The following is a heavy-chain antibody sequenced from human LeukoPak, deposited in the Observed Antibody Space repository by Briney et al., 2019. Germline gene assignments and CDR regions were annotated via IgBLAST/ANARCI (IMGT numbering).Heavy chain of an antibody. CDR2: INQNGAEK. CDR3: ARGGIRDYVWGSYRPTNAFDI. V-gene: IGHV3-7*01. D-gene: IGHD3-16*02. J-gene: IGHJ3*02. Sequence: GGSLRLSCAVSRFTLSDYWMNWARQAPGKGLEWVASINQNGAEKSYVDSVKGRFTISRDNPKNSLYLQMSSLRAEDTAVYYCARGGIRDYVWGSYRPTNAFDIWGQGTMVTVSS. CDR1: RFTLSDYW.